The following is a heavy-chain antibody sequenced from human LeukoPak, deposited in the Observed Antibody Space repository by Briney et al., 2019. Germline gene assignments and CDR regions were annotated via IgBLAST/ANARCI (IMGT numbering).Heavy chain of an antibody. Sequence: PGGSLRLSCAASGFTFSNAWMSWVRQAPGKGLGWVGRIKSKTDGGTTDYAAPVKGRFTISRDDSKNTLYLQMNSLKTEDTAVYYCTTDRREGSYYNFDYWGQGTLVTVSS. J-gene: IGHJ4*02. CDR3: TTDRREGSYYNFDY. D-gene: IGHD1-26*01. V-gene: IGHV3-15*01. CDR2: IKSKTDGGTT. CDR1: GFTFSNAW.